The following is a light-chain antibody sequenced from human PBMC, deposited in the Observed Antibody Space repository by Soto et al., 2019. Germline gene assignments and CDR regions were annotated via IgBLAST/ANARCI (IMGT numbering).Light chain of an antibody. V-gene: IGKV3D-15*01. CDR3: QQYNNWPPEYT. CDR1: QSVSTR. J-gene: IGKJ2*01. Sequence: EIVMTQSPATLSVSPGERATLSCRASQSVSTRLAWYQQKPGQAPRLLIYGASTRATGIPARFSGSGSGIEFTLTISSLQSEDFAVYHCQQYNNWPPEYTFGQGTKLEIK. CDR2: GAS.